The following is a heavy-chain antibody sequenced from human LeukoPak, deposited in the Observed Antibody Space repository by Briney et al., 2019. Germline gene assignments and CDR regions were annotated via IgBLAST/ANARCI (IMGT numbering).Heavy chain of an antibody. CDR2: IYYSGST. CDR3: ARDIGPYYDSSGYYKAFDI. J-gene: IGHJ3*02. V-gene: IGHV4-59*01. D-gene: IGHD3-22*01. Sequence: PSETLSLTCTVSGGSISSYYWSWIRQPAGKGLEWIGYIYYSGSTNYNPSLKSRVTISVDTSKNQFSLKLSSVTAADTAVYYCARDIGPYYDSSGYYKAFDIWGQGTMVTVSS. CDR1: GGSISSYY.